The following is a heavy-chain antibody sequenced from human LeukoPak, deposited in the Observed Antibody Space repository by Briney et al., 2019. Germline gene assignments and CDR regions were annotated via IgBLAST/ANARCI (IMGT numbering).Heavy chain of an antibody. CDR3: ARPPYSGSYYDAFDI. J-gene: IGHJ3*02. D-gene: IGHD1-26*01. Sequence: GESLKISCQGSGYSFTTYWIGWVRQMPGRGLEWMGIIYPGDSNTRYSPSFQGQVTISADKSIRTAYLQWSSLKASDTAMYYCARPPYSGSYYDAFDIWGQGTMVTVSS. CDR2: IYPGDSNT. V-gene: IGHV5-51*01. CDR1: GYSFTTYW.